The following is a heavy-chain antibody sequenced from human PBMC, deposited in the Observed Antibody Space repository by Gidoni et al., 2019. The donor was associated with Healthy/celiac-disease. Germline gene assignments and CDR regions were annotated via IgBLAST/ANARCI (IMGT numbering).Heavy chain of an antibody. D-gene: IGHD6-13*01. V-gene: IGHV3-30-3*01. Sequence: QVQLVESGGGVVQPGRSLRLSCAASGFTFSSYAMHWVRQAPGKGLEWVAVISYDGSNKYYADSVKGRFTISRDNSKNTLYLQMNSLRAEDTAVYYCARAFRGYSSSWRANGMDVWGQGTTVTVSS. J-gene: IGHJ6*02. CDR1: GFTFSSYA. CDR2: ISYDGSNK. CDR3: ARAFRGYSSSWRANGMDV.